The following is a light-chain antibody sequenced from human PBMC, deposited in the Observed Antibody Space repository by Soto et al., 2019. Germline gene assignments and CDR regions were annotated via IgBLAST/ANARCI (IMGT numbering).Light chain of an antibody. CDR3: QKYSSVPV. J-gene: IGKJ3*01. CDR1: QGIRNY. CDR2: AAS. V-gene: IGKV1-27*01. Sequence: DIQMTQSPPSLSASVGDRVTITCRASQGIRNYVAWYQQTPGKAPKLLIYAASTLQSGVPSRFSGSGSGTDFTLTINGLQPEDVATYSCQKYSSVPVFGPGTKVEIK.